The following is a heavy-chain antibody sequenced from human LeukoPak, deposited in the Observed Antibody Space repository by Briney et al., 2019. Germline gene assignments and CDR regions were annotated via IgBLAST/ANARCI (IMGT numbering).Heavy chain of an antibody. V-gene: IGHV4-4*07. J-gene: IGHJ4*02. CDR2: IYTSGST. Sequence: SETLSLTCTVSGGSISSYYWSWIRQPAGKGLEWIGRIYTSGSTNYNPSLKSRVTMSVDTSKNQFSLKLSSVTAADTAVYYCAREQPAWSSSWNDYWGQGTLVTVSS. D-gene: IGHD6-13*01. CDR3: AREQPAWSSSWNDY. CDR1: GGSISSYY.